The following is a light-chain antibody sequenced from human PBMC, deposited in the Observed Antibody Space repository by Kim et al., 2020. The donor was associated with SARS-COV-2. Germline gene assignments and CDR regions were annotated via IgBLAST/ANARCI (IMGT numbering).Light chain of an antibody. CDR1: QSINDNY. CDR2: GAS. J-gene: IGKJ1*01. Sequence: EIVLTQSPVILSLSPGERATLSCRASQSINDNYLAWYQHKPGQAPRLLISGASSRDTDIPDRFSGSGSGTDFTLTITRLEAEDCAVYYCQQYGSSPETFGQGTKVDIK. V-gene: IGKV3-20*01. CDR3: QQYGSSPET.